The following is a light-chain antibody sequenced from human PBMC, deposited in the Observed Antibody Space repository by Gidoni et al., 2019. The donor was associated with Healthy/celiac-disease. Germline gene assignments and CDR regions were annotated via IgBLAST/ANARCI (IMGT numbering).Light chain of an antibody. V-gene: IGLV3-1*01. CDR3: QAWDSSTAV. CDR2: QDS. Sequence: SYELTQPPSVSVSPGQTASITCSGDKLGDKYACWYQQQPGQSPVLVIYQDSKRPSGIPERFSGSNSGNTATLTISGTQAMYEADYYCQAWDSSTAVFGGGTKLTVL. J-gene: IGLJ2*01. CDR1: KLGDKY.